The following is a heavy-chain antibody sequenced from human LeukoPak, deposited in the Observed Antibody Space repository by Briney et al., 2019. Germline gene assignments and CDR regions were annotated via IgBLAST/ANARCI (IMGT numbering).Heavy chain of an antibody. CDR2: INHSGST. J-gene: IGHJ6*02. CDR1: GGSFSGYY. Sequence: SETLSLTCAVYGGSFSGYYWSWIRQPQGKGLEWMGEINHSGSTNYYPSLMSRVTISVDTSKNLFSLKLSSVTAADTAVYYCARGSTTLYYPYYYYSGMDVWGQGTTVTVSS. CDR3: ARGSTTLYYPYYYYSGMDV. D-gene: IGHD2-2*01. V-gene: IGHV4-34*01.